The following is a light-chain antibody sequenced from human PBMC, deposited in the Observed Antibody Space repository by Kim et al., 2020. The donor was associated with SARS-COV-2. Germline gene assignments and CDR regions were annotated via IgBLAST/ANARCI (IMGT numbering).Light chain of an antibody. Sequence: QPVLTQSPSASASLGASVKLTCTLSSGHSSYAIAWHQQQPEKGPRYLMKLNSDGSHSKGDVIPDRFSGSSSGAERYLTISSLQSEDEADYYCQTWGTGINWVFGGGTQLTVL. CDR2: LNSDGSH. CDR1: SGHSSYA. V-gene: IGLV4-69*01. J-gene: IGLJ3*02. CDR3: QTWGTGINWV.